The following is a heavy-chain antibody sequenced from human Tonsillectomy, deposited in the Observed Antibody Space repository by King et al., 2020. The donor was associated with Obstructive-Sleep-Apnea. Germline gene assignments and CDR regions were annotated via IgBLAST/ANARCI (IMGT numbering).Heavy chain of an antibody. CDR1: GYTFTGYY. Sequence: QLVQSGAEVKKPGASVKVSCKASGYTFTGYYMHWVRQAPGQGLEWIGWINPNSGGTNYAQKFQGRVTMTRDTSISTAYMELSRLRSDDTAVYYCAREGDSSGWFMSDAFDIWGQGTMVTVSS. CDR2: INPNSGGT. V-gene: IGHV1-2*02. CDR3: AREGDSSGWFMSDAFDI. J-gene: IGHJ3*02. D-gene: IGHD6-19*01.